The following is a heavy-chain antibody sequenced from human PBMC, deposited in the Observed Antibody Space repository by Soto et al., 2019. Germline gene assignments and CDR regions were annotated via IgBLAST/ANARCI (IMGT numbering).Heavy chain of an antibody. V-gene: IGHV3-53*02. J-gene: IGHJ6*02. D-gene: IGHD4-17*01. CDR2: IYSGGST. CDR1: GFTVSSNY. CDR3: ASGGDYALLDYYGMDV. Sequence: EVQLVETGGGLIQPGGSLRLSCAASGFTVSSNYMSWVRQAPGKGLEWVSVIYSGGSTYYADSVKGRFTISRDKSKNTVYLQMNSLRAEDTAVYYFASGGDYALLDYYGMDVWGQGTTVTVSS.